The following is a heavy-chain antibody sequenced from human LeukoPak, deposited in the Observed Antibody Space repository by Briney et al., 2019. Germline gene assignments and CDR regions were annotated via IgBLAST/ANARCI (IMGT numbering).Heavy chain of an antibody. D-gene: IGHD2-15*01. CDR2: IYTSGST. CDR3: ARGNILCSGGSCSTNIDY. J-gene: IGHJ4*02. V-gene: IGHV4-4*07. CDR1: GGSISSYY. Sequence: SETLSLTCTVSGGSISSYYWSWIRQPAGKGLEWIGRIYTSGSTNYNPSLKSRVTMSVDTSKNKFSLKLSSVTAADTAVYYCARGNILCSGGSCSTNIDYWGQGTLVTVSS.